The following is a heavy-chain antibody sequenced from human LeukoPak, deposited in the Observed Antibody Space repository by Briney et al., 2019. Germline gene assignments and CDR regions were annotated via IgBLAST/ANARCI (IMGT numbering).Heavy chain of an antibody. D-gene: IGHD6-19*01. V-gene: IGHV1-3*01. CDR1: GYTFTSYA. Sequence: ASVTVSCKASGYTFTSYAMHWVRQAPGQRLEWMGWINAGNGNTKYSQKFQGRVTITRDTSASTAYMELSSLRSEDTAVYYCARVLGSGWYGRLIRYDAFDIWGQGTMVTVSS. J-gene: IGHJ3*02. CDR2: INAGNGNT. CDR3: ARVLGSGWYGRLIRYDAFDI.